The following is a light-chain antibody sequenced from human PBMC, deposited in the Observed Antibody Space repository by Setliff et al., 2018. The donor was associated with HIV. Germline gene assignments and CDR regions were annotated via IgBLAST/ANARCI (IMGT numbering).Light chain of an antibody. CDR2: RHN. Sequence: QSVLTQPPSASGTPGQRVTISCSGSSSNIGSNAVNWYQQLPRAAPKLLISRHNQRPSGVPDRFSGSKSGSSASLAISGLQSEDEADYYCAVWDDSLNGLVFGGGTQRTV. V-gene: IGLV1-44*01. J-gene: IGLJ3*02. CDR3: AVWDDSLNGLV. CDR1: SSNIGSNA.